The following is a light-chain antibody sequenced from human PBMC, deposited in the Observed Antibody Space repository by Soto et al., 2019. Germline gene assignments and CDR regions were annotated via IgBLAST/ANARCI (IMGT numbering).Light chain of an antibody. CDR3: QQYDTLPLT. V-gene: IGKV1-33*01. CDR1: QDISKY. J-gene: IGKJ4*01. Sequence: DIQMTQTPTSLSASVGDTVIITSQASQDISKYLNWYQQKPGKAPNLLIYDASNLGTGVPPRFTGSGSGTDFSLINSNLQPEDIATYYCQQYDTLPLTFGGGTKVEIK. CDR2: DAS.